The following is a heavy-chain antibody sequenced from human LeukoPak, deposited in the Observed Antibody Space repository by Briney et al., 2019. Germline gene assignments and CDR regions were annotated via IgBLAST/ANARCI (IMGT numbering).Heavy chain of an antibody. CDR2: INHSGST. V-gene: IGHV4-34*01. D-gene: IGHD6-25*01. CDR1: GGSFSGYY. CDR3: ARLHRSGYGDY. J-gene: IGHJ4*02. Sequence: SETLSLTCAVYGGSFSGYYWSWIRRPPGKGLEWIGEINHSGSTNYNPSLKSRVTISVDTSKNQFSLKLSSVTAADTAVYYCARLHRSGYGDYWGQGTLVTVSS.